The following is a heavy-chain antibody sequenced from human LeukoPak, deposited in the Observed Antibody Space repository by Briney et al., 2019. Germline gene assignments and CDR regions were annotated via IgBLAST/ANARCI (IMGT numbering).Heavy chain of an antibody. D-gene: IGHD1-26*01. V-gene: IGHV3-30*02. J-gene: IGHJ4*02. CDR3: AKRAGATTIDY. CDR2: IRYDGGNK. Sequence: PGGSLRLSCAASGFTFSSYGMHWVRQAPGKGLEWVSFIRYDGGNKYYADSVKGRFTISRDNSKNTLYLQMNSLRGEDTAVYYCAKRAGATTIDYWGQGTLVTVSS. CDR1: GFTFSSYG.